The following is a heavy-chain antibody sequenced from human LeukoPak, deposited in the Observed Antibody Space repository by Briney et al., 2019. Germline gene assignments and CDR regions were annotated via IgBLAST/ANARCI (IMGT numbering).Heavy chain of an antibody. CDR3: ARGGVVGYCSSTSCLYYMDV. D-gene: IGHD2-2*01. CDR2: IYHSGST. V-gene: IGHV4-4*02. Sequence: SETLSLTCTVSGGSISSSNWWSWVRQPPGKGLEWIGEIYHSGSTNYNPSLKSRVTISVDKSKNQFSLKLSSVTAADTAVYYCARGGVVGYCSSTSCLYYMDVWGKGTTVTVSS. J-gene: IGHJ6*03. CDR1: GGSISSSNW.